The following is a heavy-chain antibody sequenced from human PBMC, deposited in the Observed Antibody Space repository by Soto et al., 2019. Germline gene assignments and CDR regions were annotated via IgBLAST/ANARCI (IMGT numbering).Heavy chain of an antibody. V-gene: IGHV3-30*18. D-gene: IGHD2-2*01. J-gene: IGHJ6*02. Sequence: QVQLVESGGGVVQPGRSLRLSCAASGFTFSSYGMHWVRQAPGKGLEWVAVISYDGSNKYYADSVKGRFTISRDNSKNTLYLQMNSLRAEDTAVYYCAKEEGYCSSTSCYKGYYYYGMDVWDQGTTVTVSS. CDR3: AKEEGYCSSTSCYKGYYYYGMDV. CDR2: ISYDGSNK. CDR1: GFTFSSYG.